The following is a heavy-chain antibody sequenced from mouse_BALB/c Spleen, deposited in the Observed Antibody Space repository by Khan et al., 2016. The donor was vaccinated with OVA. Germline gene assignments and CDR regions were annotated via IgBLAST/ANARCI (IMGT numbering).Heavy chain of an antibody. J-gene: IGHJ3*01. Sequence: QVRLQQSGAELVKPGASVKLSCKTSGYTFSNYYIYWVKQRPGQGLEWIGGINPSNGGANFNEKFKTKATLTVDKSSSTVYMQLTSLTSEDSAVYYCTRSGYANPFAYWGRGTLVTVSA. D-gene: IGHD2-10*02. CDR1: GYTFSNYY. CDR3: TRSGYANPFAY. CDR2: INPSNGGA. V-gene: IGHV1S81*02.